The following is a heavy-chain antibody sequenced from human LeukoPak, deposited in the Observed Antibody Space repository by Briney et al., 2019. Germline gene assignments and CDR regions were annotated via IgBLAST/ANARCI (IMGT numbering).Heavy chain of an antibody. D-gene: IGHD5-12*01. CDR2: IIPIFGTA. CDR3: ARELDIVATGIAY. V-gene: IGHV1-69*05. Sequence: SVKVSCKASGGTFSSYAISWVRQAPGQGLEWMGGIIPIFGTANYAQKFQGRVTITTDESTSTAYMELSSLRSEDTAVYYCARELDIVATGIAYWGQGTLVTVSS. CDR1: GGTFSSYA. J-gene: IGHJ4*02.